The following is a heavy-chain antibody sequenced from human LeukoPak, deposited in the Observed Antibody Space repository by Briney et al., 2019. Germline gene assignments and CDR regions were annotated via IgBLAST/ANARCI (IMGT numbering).Heavy chain of an antibody. Sequence: GASVKVSCKASGYTFTGYYIHWVRQAPGQGLEWMGWINPNSGDTRYIQKFQGRVTMTRDTSISTAYVELIRLRSDDTAEYYCARDGAVNTFDYWGQGTLVAVSS. J-gene: IGHJ4*02. D-gene: IGHD1-26*01. CDR2: INPNSGDT. CDR3: ARDGAVNTFDY. CDR1: GYTFTGYY. V-gene: IGHV1-2*02.